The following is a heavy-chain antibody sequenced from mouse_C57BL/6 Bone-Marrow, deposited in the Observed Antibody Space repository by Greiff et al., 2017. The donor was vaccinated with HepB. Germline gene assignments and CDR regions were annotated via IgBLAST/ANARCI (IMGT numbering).Heavy chain of an antibody. CDR2: IYPGDGDT. Sequence: QVQLQQSGPELVKPGASVKISCQASGYAFSSSWMNWVKQRPGKGLEWIGRIYPGDGDTNYNGKFKGKATLTADKSSSTAYMQLSSLTSEDSAVYFCARYRDGNSYYFDYWGQGTTLTVSS. CDR3: ARYRDGNSYYFDY. D-gene: IGHD2-1*01. CDR1: GYAFSSSW. J-gene: IGHJ2*01. V-gene: IGHV1-82*01.